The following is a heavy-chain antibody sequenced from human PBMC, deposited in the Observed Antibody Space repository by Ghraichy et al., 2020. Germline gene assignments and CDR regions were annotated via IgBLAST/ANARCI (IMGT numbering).Heavy chain of an antibody. J-gene: IGHJ4*02. D-gene: IGHD2-21*02. CDR2: IYYSGST. CDR3: ASFVVTAINRYFDY. CDR1: GGSVSSGSYY. V-gene: IGHV4-61*01. Sequence: SETLSLTCTVSGGSVSSGSYYWSWIRQPPGKGLDWIGYIYYSGSTNYNPSLKSRVTISVDTSKNQFSLKLSSVTAADTAVYYCASFVVTAINRYFDYWGQGTLVTVSS.